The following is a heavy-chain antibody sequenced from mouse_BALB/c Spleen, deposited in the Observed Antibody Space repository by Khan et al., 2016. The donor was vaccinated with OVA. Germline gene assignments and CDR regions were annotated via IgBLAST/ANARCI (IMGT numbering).Heavy chain of an antibody. CDR3: ASRTTGYALDD. D-gene: IGHD2-14*01. V-gene: IGHV1-4*01. CDR1: GYTFISNT. Sequence: QVQLKQSGAEVARPGASVKMSCKASGYTFISNTMHWVKQRPGQGLEWIGYINPRTSYTSYNQKFKDKATLTADTSSSPAYIQLSSLTSEDSAVYYCASRTTGYALDDWGQGTSVTVSS. J-gene: IGHJ4*01. CDR2: INPRTSYT.